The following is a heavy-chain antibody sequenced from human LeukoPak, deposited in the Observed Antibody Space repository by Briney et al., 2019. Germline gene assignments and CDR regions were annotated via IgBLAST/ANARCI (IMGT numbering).Heavy chain of an antibody. CDR3: ARAPGYTSGARGHYFDY. D-gene: IGHD6-19*01. CDR1: GFTFSSYS. CDR2: ISSSSSYI. J-gene: IGHJ4*02. Sequence: GGSLRLSCAASGFTFSSYSMNWVRQAPGKGLEWVSSISSSSSYIYYADSVKGRFTISRDNAKYSLHLQMNSLRAEDTAVYYCARAPGYTSGARGHYFDYWGQGALVTVSS. V-gene: IGHV3-21*01.